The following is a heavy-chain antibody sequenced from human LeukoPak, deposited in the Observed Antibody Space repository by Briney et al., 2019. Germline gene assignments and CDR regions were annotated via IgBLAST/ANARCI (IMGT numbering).Heavy chain of an antibody. CDR1: GFTFSSYS. V-gene: IGHV3-48*01. CDR3: ARGVGYYYDSSGYSEVP. D-gene: IGHD3-22*01. J-gene: IGHJ5*02. CDR2: ISSSSSTI. Sequence: PGGSLRLSCAASGFTFSSYSMNWVRQGPGKGLEWVSYISSSSSTIYYADSAKGRFTISRDNAKNSLYLQMNSLRAEDTAVYYCARGVGYYYDSSGYSEVPWGQGTLVTVSS.